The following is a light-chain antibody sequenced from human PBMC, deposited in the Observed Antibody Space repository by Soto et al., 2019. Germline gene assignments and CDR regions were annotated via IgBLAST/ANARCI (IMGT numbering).Light chain of an antibody. Sequence: EIVLTQSPATLSLSPGERATVSCRASLTISSYLAWYQHKPGQAPRLLIYDTSNRATGIPARFSGSGSGTDFTLTISRLEPEDFAVYYCQQYGSSRTFGQGTKVDIK. CDR2: DTS. V-gene: IGKV3-20*01. CDR1: LTISSY. CDR3: QQYGSSRT. J-gene: IGKJ1*01.